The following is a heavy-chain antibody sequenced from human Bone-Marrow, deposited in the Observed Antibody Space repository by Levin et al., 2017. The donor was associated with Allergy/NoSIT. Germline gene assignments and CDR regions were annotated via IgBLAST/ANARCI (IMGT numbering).Heavy chain of an antibody. V-gene: IGHV3-30*04. CDR3: ARGYSGYYFDF. J-gene: IGHJ4*02. Sequence: SGGSLRLSCAASTFTFTSYNMHWVRQAPGKGLEWVALLSYDEKNKYYADSVRGRFTISRDTSKNTLYLEMNSLRPEDTALYYCARGYSGYYFDFWGQGTLVSVSS. CDR2: LSYDEKNK. D-gene: IGHD5-12*01. CDR1: TFTFTSYN.